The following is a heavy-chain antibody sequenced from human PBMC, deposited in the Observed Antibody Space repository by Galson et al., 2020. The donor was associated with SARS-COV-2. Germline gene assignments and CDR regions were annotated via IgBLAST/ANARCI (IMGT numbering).Heavy chain of an antibody. CDR2: LDGAGSRT. J-gene: IGHJ6*02. V-gene: IGHV3-74*01. D-gene: IGHD1-1*01. Sequence: GSLRLSCVASGFTFSSYWMHWVRQRPGEGLTWVARLDGAGSRTTYADSVKGRFTVTRDNGHNTLFLQMDSLRAEDTAVYYCARRRSGKWNDYYYYGMDVWGQGTAVAVSS. CDR3: ARRRSGKWNDYYYYGMDV. CDR1: GFTFSSYW.